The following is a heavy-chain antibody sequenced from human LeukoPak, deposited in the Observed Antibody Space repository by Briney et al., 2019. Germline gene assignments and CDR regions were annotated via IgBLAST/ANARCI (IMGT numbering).Heavy chain of an antibody. V-gene: IGHV3-73*01. CDR3: RHIEYVAPDS. D-gene: IGHD2-21*01. J-gene: IGHJ4*02. CDR2: VRSRDKNYAT. Sequence: GGSLRLSCAASGLGFAGSAVHWVPQTSGRGLEWIGCVRSRDKNYATIYGASARGRFTISRDDSRNTASLQMNSLNTEDTAVYYFRHIEYVAPDSWGQGTLVTVSS. CDR1: GLGFAGSA.